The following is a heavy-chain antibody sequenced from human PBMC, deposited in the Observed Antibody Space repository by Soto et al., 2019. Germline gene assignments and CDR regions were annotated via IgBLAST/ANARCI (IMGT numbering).Heavy chain of an antibody. CDR1: GFNCVAYG. D-gene: IGHD5-18*01. Sequence: QVQFVESGGGVVQPGTSLRLACEAAGFNCVAYGMHWVRQAPGKGLEWVAVISHDGTKTYYSDSVKGRFTVSRDNSKNMLYVQMVSLRPDDTAVYSCAKDRRDGYTTCSRCYGVDVWGQGTTVTVSS. J-gene: IGHJ6*02. V-gene: IGHV3-30*18. CDR3: AKDRRDGYTTCSRCYGVDV. CDR2: ISHDGTKT.